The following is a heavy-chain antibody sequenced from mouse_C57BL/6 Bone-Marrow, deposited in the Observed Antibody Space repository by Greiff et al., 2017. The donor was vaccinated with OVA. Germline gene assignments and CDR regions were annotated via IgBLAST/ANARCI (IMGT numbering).Heavy chain of an antibody. CDR2: IRNKANGYTT. V-gene: IGHV7-3*01. J-gene: IGHJ2*01. CDR1: GFTFTDYY. CDR3: ARWRGSYFDD. Sequence: DVKLVESGGGLVQPGGSLSLSCAASGFTFTDYYMSWVRQSPGQALEWLGFIRNKANGYTTEYSASVKGRFTISRDNSQSILYLQMNALRAEDSATYYCARWRGSYFDDWGQGTTLTVSS.